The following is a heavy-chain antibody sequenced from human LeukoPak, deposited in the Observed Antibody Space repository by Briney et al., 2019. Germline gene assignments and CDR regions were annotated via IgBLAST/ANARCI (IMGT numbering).Heavy chain of an antibody. J-gene: IGHJ4*02. V-gene: IGHV3-48*03. CDR3: ARGTPVSV. D-gene: IGHD1-14*01. Sequence: SGGSLRLSCAASGFTFSSYEMNGVRQAPGEGLQWVSYISSSGSSIYYADSVKGRFTISRDNAKNSLYLQMNSLRAEDTAVYYCARGTPVSVWGQGTLVTVSS. CDR1: GFTFSSYE. CDR2: ISSSGSSI.